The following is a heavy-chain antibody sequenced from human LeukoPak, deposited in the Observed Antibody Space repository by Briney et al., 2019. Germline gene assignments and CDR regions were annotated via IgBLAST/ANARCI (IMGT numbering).Heavy chain of an antibody. CDR2: ISDSGGST. V-gene: IGHV3-23*01. D-gene: IGHD3-22*01. J-gene: IGHJ3*02. Sequence: GGSLRLSCAASGFTFSSYAMSWVRQAPGKGLEWVSVISDSGGSTYYADSVKDRFTISRDNFKNTLYLQMNSLRAEDTAIYYCAKNRDSSAYYHDAFDIWGQGTMVTVSS. CDR3: AKNRDSSAYYHDAFDI. CDR1: GFTFSSYA.